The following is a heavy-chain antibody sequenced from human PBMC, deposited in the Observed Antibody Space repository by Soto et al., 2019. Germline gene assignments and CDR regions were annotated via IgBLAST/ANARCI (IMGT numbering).Heavy chain of an antibody. CDR3: ASILTPGIAAAGKKNWFDP. CDR2: IYYSGST. CDR1: GGCISSGGYY. Sequence: SETLSLTCTVSGGCISSGGYYWSWIRQHPGKGLEWIGYIYYSGSTYYNPSLKSRVTISVDTSKNQFSLKLSSVTAADTAVYYCASILTPGIAAAGKKNWFDPWGQGTLVTVSS. D-gene: IGHD6-13*01. V-gene: IGHV4-31*03. J-gene: IGHJ5*02.